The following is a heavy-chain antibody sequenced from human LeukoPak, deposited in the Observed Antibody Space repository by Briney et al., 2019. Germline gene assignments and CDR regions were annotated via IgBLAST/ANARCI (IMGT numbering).Heavy chain of an antibody. V-gene: IGHV4-59*01. Sequence: PSETLSLTCTVSGGSISSYYWSWIRQPPGKGLEWIGYIYYSGSTNYNPSLKSRLTISVDTSKNQFSLKLSSVTAADTAVYYCAMGDYYDSSGYPLLYYWGQGTLVTVSS. J-gene: IGHJ4*02. CDR2: IYYSGST. D-gene: IGHD3-22*01. CDR1: GGSISSYY. CDR3: AMGDYYDSSGYPLLYY.